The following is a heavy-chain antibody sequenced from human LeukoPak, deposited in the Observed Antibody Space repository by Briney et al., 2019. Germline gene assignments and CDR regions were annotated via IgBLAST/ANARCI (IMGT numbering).Heavy chain of an antibody. D-gene: IGHD3-22*01. CDR2: ISSSSRYI. CDR1: GFTFSSYG. J-gene: IGHJ4*02. CDR3: ARLPSYYYASSGYSEHDY. V-gene: IGHV3-21*01. Sequence: GGSLRLSCAASGFTFSSYGMHWVRQAPGKGLEWVSSISSSSRYIYYADSVKGRFTISRDNAKNSLFLQMNSLRAEDTAVYYCARLPSYYYASSGYSEHDYWGQGTLVTVSS.